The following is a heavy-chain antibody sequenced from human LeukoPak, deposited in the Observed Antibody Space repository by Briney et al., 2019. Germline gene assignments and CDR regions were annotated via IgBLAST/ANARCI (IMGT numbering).Heavy chain of an antibody. J-gene: IGHJ6*02. CDR1: GFTVSRYD. CDR3: VRDHYGMDV. Sequence: GGSLRLSCAASGFTVSRYDMHWVRQATGKGLEWVSSFGIVGDTYYPGSVKGRFTMSRENASDTVHLQMNSLRDGDTAVYYCVRDHYGMDVWGQGTTVTVSS. CDR2: FGIVGDT. V-gene: IGHV3-13*01. D-gene: IGHD3-10*01.